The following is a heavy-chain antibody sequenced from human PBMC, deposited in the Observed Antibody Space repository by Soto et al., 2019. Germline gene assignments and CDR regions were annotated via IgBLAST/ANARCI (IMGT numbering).Heavy chain of an antibody. Sequence: TLSLTCTVSGGSISSGGYYWSWIRQHPGKGLEWIGYIYYSGSTYYNPSLKSRVTISVDTSKNQFSLKLSSVTAADTAVYYCARELTYYYDSSGYYFDYWGQGTLVTVSS. CDR2: IYYSGST. D-gene: IGHD3-22*01. J-gene: IGHJ4*02. V-gene: IGHV4-31*03. CDR1: GGSISSGGYY. CDR3: ARELTYYYDSSGYYFDY.